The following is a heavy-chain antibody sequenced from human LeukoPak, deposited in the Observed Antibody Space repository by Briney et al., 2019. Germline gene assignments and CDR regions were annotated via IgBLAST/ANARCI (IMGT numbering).Heavy chain of an antibody. CDR2: INMDGSSA. Sequence: GGSLRLSCAASRFTFGSYYVHWVRQAPGKGLVWVSRINMDGSSASYADSVKGRFTISRDNAKNTLYLQMNSLRLEDAAVYYCASPTGYCSGGSCRRAHYYYGMDVWGQGTTVTVSS. J-gene: IGHJ6*02. D-gene: IGHD2-15*01. CDR3: ASPTGYCSGGSCRRAHYYYGMDV. CDR1: RFTFGSYY. V-gene: IGHV3-74*01.